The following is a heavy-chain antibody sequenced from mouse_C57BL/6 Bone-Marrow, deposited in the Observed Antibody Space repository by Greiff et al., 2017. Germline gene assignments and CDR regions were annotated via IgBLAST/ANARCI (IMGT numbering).Heavy chain of an antibody. Sequence: QVQLQQSGAELARPGASVKLSCKASGYTFTSYGISWVKQRTGQGLEWIGEIYPRSGNTYYNEKFKGKATLTADKSSSTAYMELGSLTSEDSAVYFGARGWGLRRGGDFDYWGQGTTLTVSS. J-gene: IGHJ2*01. CDR2: IYPRSGNT. CDR3: ARGWGLRRGGDFDY. V-gene: IGHV1-81*01. D-gene: IGHD2-4*01. CDR1: GYTFTSYG.